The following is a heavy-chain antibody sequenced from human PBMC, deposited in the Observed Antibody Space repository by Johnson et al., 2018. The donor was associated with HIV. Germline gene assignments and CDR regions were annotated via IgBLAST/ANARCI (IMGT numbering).Heavy chain of an antibody. Sequence: VQLVESGGGLVQPGGSLRLSCAASGFTFSSYWMSWVRQAPGKGLEWVANIKQDGSEKYYADSVKGRFTISRDNSKNTLYLQMNSLSAEDTAVDYCARGIAGLRAAAGTLDAFDIWGQGTMVTVSS. CDR2: IKQDGSEK. J-gene: IGHJ3*02. CDR1: GFTFSSYW. V-gene: IGHV3-7*02. D-gene: IGHD6-13*01. CDR3: ARGIAGLRAAAGTLDAFDI.